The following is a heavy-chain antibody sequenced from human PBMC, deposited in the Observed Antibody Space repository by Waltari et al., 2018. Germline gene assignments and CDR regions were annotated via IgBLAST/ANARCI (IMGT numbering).Heavy chain of an antibody. CDR3: ARDGGSGGAFDI. CDR2: ISYDGSNK. D-gene: IGHD2-15*01. CDR1: GFTFSSYA. Sequence: QVQLVESGGGVVQPGRSLRLSCAASGFTFSSYAMHWVRQAPGKGLEWVAVISYDGSNKYYADSVKGRFTISRDNSKNTLYLQMNSLRAEDTAVYYCARDGGSGGAFDIWGQGTMVTVSS. J-gene: IGHJ3*02. V-gene: IGHV3-30-3*01.